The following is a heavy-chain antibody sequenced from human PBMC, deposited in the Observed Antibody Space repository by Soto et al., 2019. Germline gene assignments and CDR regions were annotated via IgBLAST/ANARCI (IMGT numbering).Heavy chain of an antibody. J-gene: IGHJ4*02. CDR3: AKDLQPCSGGSCYRGLNFDY. Sequence: EVQLLESGGGLLRPGGSLRLSCAASGFTFSSYAMSWVRQAPGKGLEWVSAISGSGGSKYYADSVKGRFTISRDNSKNTRYLQMYSLRAEDAAVYYCAKDLQPCSGGSCYRGLNFDYWGQGTLVTVSS. D-gene: IGHD2-15*01. CDR2: ISGSGGSK. V-gene: IGHV3-23*01. CDR1: GFTFSSYA.